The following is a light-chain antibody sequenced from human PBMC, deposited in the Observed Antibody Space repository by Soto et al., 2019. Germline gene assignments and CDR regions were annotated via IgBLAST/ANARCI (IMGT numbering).Light chain of an antibody. CDR3: GTWDSSLNGVV. CDR2: DNN. J-gene: IGLJ2*01. V-gene: IGLV1-51*01. Sequence: QSVLTQPPSVSAAPGQKVTISCSGSSSNIENNYVSWYQQLPGTAPKLLIYDNNKRPSEIPDQFSGSKSGTSATLGITGLQTGDEADYHCGTWDSSLNGVVFGGGTKLTVL. CDR1: SSNIENNY.